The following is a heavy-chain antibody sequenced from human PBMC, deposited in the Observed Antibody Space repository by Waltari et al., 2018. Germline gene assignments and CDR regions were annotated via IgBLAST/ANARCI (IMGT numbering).Heavy chain of an antibody. CDR3: ARVGLPLYSSSSDFDY. CDR1: GYTFTGYY. CDR2: INPNSGGT. D-gene: IGHD6-6*01. J-gene: IGHJ4*02. Sequence: QVQLVQSGAEVKKPGSSVKVSCKASGYTFTGYYMHWVPQAPGPGLEWMGRINPNSGGTNYAQKFQGRVTMTRDTSISTAYMELSRLRSDDTAVYYCARVGLPLYSSSSDFDYWGQGTLVTVSS. V-gene: IGHV1-2*06.